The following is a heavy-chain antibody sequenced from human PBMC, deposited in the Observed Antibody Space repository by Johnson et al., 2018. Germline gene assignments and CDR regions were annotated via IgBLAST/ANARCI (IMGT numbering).Heavy chain of an antibody. CDR3: ARDSANYRYYMDV. Sequence: QVQLVQSGAEVKKPGASVKLSCKASGYTFTTYAMHWVRQAPGQRLEWMGWINTGNGDTKYSQKFQDRVTITRYTSATTVYMELRSLRSEDTAVYYCARDSANYRYYMDVWGKGTTVTVSS. D-gene: IGHD6-13*01. CDR1: GYTFTTYA. V-gene: IGHV1-3*04. CDR2: INTGNGDT. J-gene: IGHJ6*03.